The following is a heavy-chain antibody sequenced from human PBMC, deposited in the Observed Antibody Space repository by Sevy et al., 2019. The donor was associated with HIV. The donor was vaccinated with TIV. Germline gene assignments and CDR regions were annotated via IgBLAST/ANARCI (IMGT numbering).Heavy chain of an antibody. CDR1: GFTFTYAW. J-gene: IGHJ6*02. CDR2: IKSKPDGGTT. D-gene: IGHD2-8*02. CDR3: STDPIIVLLVTDGMDV. V-gene: IGHV3-15*01. Sequence: GESLKIPCAASGFTFTYAWMSWVRQAPGKGLEWVGRIKSKPDGGTTDYAAPVKGRFTISRDDSKNTLYLQMNSLKTEDTAVYYCSTDPIIVLLVTDGMDVWGQGTTVTVSS.